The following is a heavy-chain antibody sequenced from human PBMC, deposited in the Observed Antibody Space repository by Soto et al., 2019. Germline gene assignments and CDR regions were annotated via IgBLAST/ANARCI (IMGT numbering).Heavy chain of an antibody. J-gene: IGHJ3*01. CDR1: GFTFSTAW. D-gene: IGHD3-16*01. CDR2: IKGKIDGGTA. Sequence: ELQLVDSGGGLVKPGGSLRLSCAASGFTFSTAWMSWVRQAPGKGLEWVGRIKGKIDGGTADYAPPVEGRFIISRDDSTNTMYLQTNSLKTVVTAVYYCARWGGYCALDLWCQGTMVTVST. CDR3: ARWGGYCALDL. V-gene: IGHV3-15*01.